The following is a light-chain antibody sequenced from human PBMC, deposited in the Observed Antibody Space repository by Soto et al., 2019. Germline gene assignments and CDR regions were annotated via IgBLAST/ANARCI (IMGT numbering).Light chain of an antibody. CDR1: QGINSF. Sequence: DIQMTHSPSSLSAFVGDRVTITCRASQGINSFLAWYQQKPGKVPKLLIYAASTLQSGVPSRFRGSGSGTDFTLTISSLQPEDAANYYCQKYNSAPRTFGQGTKVDIK. J-gene: IGKJ1*01. V-gene: IGKV1-27*01. CDR2: AAS. CDR3: QKYNSAPRT.